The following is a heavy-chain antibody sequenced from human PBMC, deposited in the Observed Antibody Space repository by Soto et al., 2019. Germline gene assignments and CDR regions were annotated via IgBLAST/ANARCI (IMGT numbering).Heavy chain of an antibody. V-gene: IGHV3-30*18. J-gene: IGHJ6*02. CDR1: GFTFSSYG. Sequence: SCAASGFTFSSYGMHWVRQAPGKGLEWVAVISYDGSNKYYADSVKGRFTISRDNSKNTLYLQMNSLRAEDTAVYYCAKNGPATVTTRVSYYGMDVWGQGTTVTVSS. CDR2: ISYDGSNK. CDR3: AKNGPATVTTRVSYYGMDV. D-gene: IGHD4-17*01.